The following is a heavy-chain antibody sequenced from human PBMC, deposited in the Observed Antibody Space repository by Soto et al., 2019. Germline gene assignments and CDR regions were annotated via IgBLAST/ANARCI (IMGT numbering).Heavy chain of an antibody. CDR3: VKYVDDTGGSVPFDP. V-gene: IGHV3-30*18. CDR2: ISNNGREK. CDR1: GFTFWTYG. D-gene: IGHD1-1*01. J-gene: IGHJ5*02. Sequence: QVQLVESGGGGVQPGRSLRLSCVASGFTFWTYGMHWVRQAPGKGLEWVAVISNNGREKYFADSVKGRFAISRDNSKNTLFLEMNSLRDEDTAVYYCVKYVDDTGGSVPFDPWGQGTLVIVSS.